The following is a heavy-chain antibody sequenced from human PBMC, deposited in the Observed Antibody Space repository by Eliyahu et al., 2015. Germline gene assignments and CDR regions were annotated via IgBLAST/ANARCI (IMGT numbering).Heavy chain of an antibody. V-gene: IGHV3-7*01. Sequence: EVQLVESGGGLVQPGESLRLSCAGSGFTFSGYWMNWVRQPPGKGLEWVANIKQDGSEKYFVDSVKGRFTISRDNAENSLYLQMNSLRAEDTAVYYCARSYSRAFDYWGQGTPVTVSS. J-gene: IGHJ4*02. CDR3: ARSYSRAFDY. D-gene: IGHD6-13*01. CDR1: GFTFSGYW. CDR2: IKQDGSEK.